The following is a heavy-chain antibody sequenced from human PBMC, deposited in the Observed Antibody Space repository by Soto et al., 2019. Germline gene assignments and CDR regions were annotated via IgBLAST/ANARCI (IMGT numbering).Heavy chain of an antibody. CDR1: GYTFTSYA. J-gene: IGHJ6*03. D-gene: IGHD2-8*01. Sequence: ASVKASCKASGYTFTSYAMHWVRQAPGQRLEWMGWINAGNGNTKYSRKFQGRVTITRDTSASTAYMELSSLRSEDTAVYYCARGPSTNGVSYYMDVWGKGTTVTVSS. CDR2: INAGNGNT. CDR3: ARGPSTNGVSYYMDV. V-gene: IGHV1-3*01.